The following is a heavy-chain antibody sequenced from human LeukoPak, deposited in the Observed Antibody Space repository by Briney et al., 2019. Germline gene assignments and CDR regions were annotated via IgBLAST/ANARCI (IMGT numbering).Heavy chain of an antibody. J-gene: IGHJ4*02. Sequence: TGGSLRLSCAASGFTFSSYAMHWVRQAPGKGLEWVAVISYDGSNKYYADSVKGRFTISRDNSKNTLYLQMNSLRAEDTAVYYCAGDGAEGYCSGGSCYSLYYWGQGTLVTVSS. CDR2: ISYDGSNK. CDR3: AGDGAEGYCSGGSCYSLYY. CDR1: GFTFSSYA. D-gene: IGHD2-15*01. V-gene: IGHV3-30-3*01.